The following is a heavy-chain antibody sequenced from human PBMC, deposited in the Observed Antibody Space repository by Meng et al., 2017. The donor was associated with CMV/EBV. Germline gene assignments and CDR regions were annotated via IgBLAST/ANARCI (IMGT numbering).Heavy chain of an antibody. Sequence: GGSLRLSCAASGFTFSSYGMHWVRQAPGKGLEWVAFIRYDGSNKYYADSVKGRFTISRDNSKNTLYLQMNSLRAEDTAVYYCARDRDTSLLPPDYWGQGTLVTVSS. D-gene: IGHD2-15*01. J-gene: IGHJ4*02. CDR1: GFTFSSYG. V-gene: IGHV3-30*02. CDR2: IRYDGSNK. CDR3: ARDRDTSLLPPDY.